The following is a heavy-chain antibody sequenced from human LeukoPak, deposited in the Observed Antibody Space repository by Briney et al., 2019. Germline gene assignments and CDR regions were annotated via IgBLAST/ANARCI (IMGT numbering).Heavy chain of an antibody. CDR1: GFTFSNYA. CDR2: ISGSGGST. Sequence: QSGGSLRLSCAASGFTFSNYAMSWVRQAPGKGLEWVSAISGSGGSTYYADSVKGRFTISRDNSKNTLYLQMNSLRAEDTAVYYCAKWRGHDIYGSGSYEFYWGQETLVTVSS. D-gene: IGHD3-10*01. V-gene: IGHV3-23*01. J-gene: IGHJ4*02. CDR3: AKWRGHDIYGSGSYEFY.